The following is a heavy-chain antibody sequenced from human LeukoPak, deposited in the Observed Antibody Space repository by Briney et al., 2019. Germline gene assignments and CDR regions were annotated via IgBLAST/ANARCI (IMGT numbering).Heavy chain of an antibody. Sequence: GGSLRLSCAASGFTFSSYAMSWVRQAPGKGLEWVSSASGSGGSTYYADSVKGRFTISRDNSKNTLYLQMNSLRAEDTAVYYCAKGRTGYSSGWYEGFDYWGQGTLVTVSS. CDR3: AKGRTGYSSGWYEGFDY. CDR2: ASGSGGST. D-gene: IGHD6-19*01. CDR1: GFTFSSYA. V-gene: IGHV3-23*01. J-gene: IGHJ4*02.